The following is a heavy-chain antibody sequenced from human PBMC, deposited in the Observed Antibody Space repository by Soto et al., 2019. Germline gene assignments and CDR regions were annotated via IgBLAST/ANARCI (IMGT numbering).Heavy chain of an antibody. J-gene: IGHJ4*02. V-gene: IGHV6-1*01. Sequence: SRTLSLTCAISGDSVSSNSAAWNWIRQSPSRGLEWLGRTYYRSKWYNDYAVSVKSRITINPDTSKNQFSLQLNSVTPEDTAVYYCARNSHIGSESSGGFYFDYWGQGTLVTVSS. CDR3: ARNSHIGSESSGGFYFDY. CDR2: TYYRSKWYN. CDR1: GDSVSSNSAA. D-gene: IGHD6-25*01.